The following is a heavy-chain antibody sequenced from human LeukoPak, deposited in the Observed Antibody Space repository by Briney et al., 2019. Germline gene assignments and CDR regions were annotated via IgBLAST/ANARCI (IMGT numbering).Heavy chain of an antibody. V-gene: IGHV4-34*01. CDR3: ARGVSGRYYGSGRLYGMDV. Sequence: SETLSLTCAVYGGSFSGYYWSWIRQPPGKGLEWIGEINHSGSTNYNPSLKSRVTISVDTSKNQFSLKLSSVTAADTAVYYCARGVSGRYYGSGRLYGMDVWGQGTTVTVSS. CDR1: GGSFSGYY. D-gene: IGHD3-10*01. J-gene: IGHJ6*02. CDR2: INHSGST.